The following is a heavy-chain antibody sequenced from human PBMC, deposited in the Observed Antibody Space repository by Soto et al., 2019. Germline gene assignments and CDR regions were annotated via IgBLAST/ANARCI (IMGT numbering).Heavy chain of an antibody. Sequence: SETLSLTCTVSGGSISSSSYYWGWIRQPPEKGLEWIGSIYYSGSTYYNPSLKSRVTISVDTSKNQFSLKLSSVTAADTAVYYCARHDDIVTLSNWFDPWGQGTLVT. CDR3: ARHDDIVTLSNWFDP. CDR1: GGSISSSSYY. CDR2: IYYSGST. D-gene: IGHD5-12*01. V-gene: IGHV4-39*01. J-gene: IGHJ5*02.